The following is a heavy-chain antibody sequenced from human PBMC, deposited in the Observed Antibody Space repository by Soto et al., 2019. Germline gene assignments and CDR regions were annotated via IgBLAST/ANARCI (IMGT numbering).Heavy chain of an antibody. J-gene: IGHJ4*02. D-gene: IGHD5-12*01. CDR1: VLAFSSFA. V-gene: IGHV3-23*01. CDR2: ITDNGGST. Sequence: GGSLRLSCAASVLAFSSFAMSWVRQAPGKGLEWVSSITDNGGSTYYTDSVKGRFTISRDNSKSTVSLQMNSLRAEDTALYYCAEGGFYDGFDYWGQGTLVTVSS. CDR3: AEGGFYDGFDY.